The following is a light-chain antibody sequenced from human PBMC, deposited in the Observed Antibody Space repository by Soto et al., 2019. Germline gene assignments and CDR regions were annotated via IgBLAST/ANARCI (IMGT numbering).Light chain of an antibody. CDR2: DAS. V-gene: IGKV3-15*01. Sequence: IVMTQSPVTLSGSLGERATLSGRASQSVGSDVAWYHQKVGQAPRLLIYDASTRATGIPDRFSGSGSGTEFTLTINSLQSEDFAVYYCLQFNDWPRTFGLGTKVEMK. CDR3: LQFNDWPRT. J-gene: IGKJ1*01. CDR1: QSVGSD.